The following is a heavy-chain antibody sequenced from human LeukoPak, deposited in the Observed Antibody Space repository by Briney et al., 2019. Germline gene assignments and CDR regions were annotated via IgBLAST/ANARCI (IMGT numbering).Heavy chain of an antibody. D-gene: IGHD5-24*01. J-gene: IGHJ4*02. Sequence: SETLSLTCTVSGGSITSYYWSWIRQPPGKGLEWVASLDYSGSTNYNPSLKSRVTVSVDTSKNQFSLKLSSVTAADTAVYYCARGARAGYNLEPFDYWGQGTLVTVSS. CDR2: LDYSGST. CDR1: GGSITSYY. CDR3: ARGARAGYNLEPFDY. V-gene: IGHV4-59*08.